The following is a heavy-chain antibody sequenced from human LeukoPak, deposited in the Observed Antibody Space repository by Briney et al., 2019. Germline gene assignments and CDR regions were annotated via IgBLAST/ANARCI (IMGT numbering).Heavy chain of an antibody. D-gene: IGHD2-15*01. V-gene: IGHV4-39*01. CDR3: ARLWSTTCKGGSCPHQPNY. J-gene: IGHJ4*02. CDR1: GGSISSSAYH. Sequence: SETLSLTCTVSGGSISSSAYHWGWIRQPPGKGLEWIGTINYGGNTYYNLSLKSRVIIFLDTSKNQFSLKLSSVTAADTAVYYCARLWSTTCKGGSCPHQPNYWGQGTRVTVPS. CDR2: INYGGNT.